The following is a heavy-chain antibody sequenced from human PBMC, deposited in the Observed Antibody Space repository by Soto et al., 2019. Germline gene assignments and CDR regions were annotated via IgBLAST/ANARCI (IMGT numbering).Heavy chain of an antibody. V-gene: IGHV1-69*01. CDR2: VIPLFDTA. J-gene: IGHJ6*02. D-gene: IGHD3-16*01. CDR3: ATGGHNDGYNFYHGMDV. Sequence: VQVVQSGAEVKKPGSSVKVSCKVSGGIFTNNAISWVRQAPGQGLEWLGGVIPLFDTAYYAQIFRGRLRFSADGATTTAYMELSGQTSADTAVYFCATGGHNDGYNFYHGMDVWAQGTTVTVS. CDR1: GGIFTNNA.